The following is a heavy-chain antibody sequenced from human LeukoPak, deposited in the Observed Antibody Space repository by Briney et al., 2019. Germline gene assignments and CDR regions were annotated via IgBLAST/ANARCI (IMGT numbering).Heavy chain of an antibody. CDR2: IRHDGSIK. Sequence: TGGSLRLSCAASGFIFSTYGMYWVRQAPGKGLEWVAFIRHDGSIKNYADSVKGRSTISRDNSKNTLYLQMNSLRAEDTAVYYCANSHSPGDWGSYRPFDYWGQGTLVIVSS. J-gene: IGHJ4*02. CDR1: GFIFSTYG. V-gene: IGHV3-30*02. D-gene: IGHD3-16*02. CDR3: ANSHSPGDWGSYRPFDY.